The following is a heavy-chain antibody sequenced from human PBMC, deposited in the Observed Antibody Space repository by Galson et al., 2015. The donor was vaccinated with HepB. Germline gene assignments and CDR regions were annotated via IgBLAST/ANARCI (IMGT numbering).Heavy chain of an antibody. CDR1: GFAFRNYG. J-gene: IGHJ4*02. CDR3: AKERGVPAAIPLEY. D-gene: IGHD2-2*01. V-gene: IGHV3-30*18. Sequence: SLRLSCAASGFAFRNYGMYWVRQAPGKGLEWVATVSNDGNNEYYANSVKGRFTISRDNSKNAVYLQMNSLRTEDTAVYFCAKERGVPAAIPLEYWGQGTQVIVSS. CDR2: VSNDGNNE.